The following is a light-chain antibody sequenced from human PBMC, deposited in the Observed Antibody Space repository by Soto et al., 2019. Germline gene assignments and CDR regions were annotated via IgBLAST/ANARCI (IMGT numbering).Light chain of an antibody. CDR2: DAV. CDR1: QNVNSSS. J-gene: IGKJ2*01. Sequence: EIVLTQSPATLSLSPGERATLSCRASQNVNSSSLTWYQQKPGQAPRLLLYDAVSRANDIPDKFSGSGAGTGFTLTISRLEPEDFAVYYCQHFGSSPPKFTFGLGTKLEIK. CDR3: QHFGSSPPKFT. V-gene: IGKV3-20*01.